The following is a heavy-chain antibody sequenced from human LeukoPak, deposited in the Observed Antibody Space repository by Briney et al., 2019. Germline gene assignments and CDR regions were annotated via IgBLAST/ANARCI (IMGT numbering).Heavy chain of an antibody. J-gene: IGHJ6*03. V-gene: IGHV4-59*12. CDR3: ARTVAGIYYYYYYYMDV. D-gene: IGHD6-19*01. Sequence: SETLSLTCTVSGGSIRNYYWSWIRQPPGKGLEWIGYIYYSGSTNYNPSLKSRVTISVDTSKNQFSLKLSSVTAADTAVYYCARTVAGIYYYYYYYMDVWGKGTTVTVSS. CDR1: GGSIRNYY. CDR2: IYYSGST.